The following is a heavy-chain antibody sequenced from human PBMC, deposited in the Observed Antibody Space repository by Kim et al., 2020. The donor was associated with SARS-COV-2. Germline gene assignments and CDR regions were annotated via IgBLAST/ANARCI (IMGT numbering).Heavy chain of an antibody. CDR2: ISGSGRAT. CDR1: GFTFTFYA. CDR3: AKDQGYSGYENGGVYYV. D-gene: IGHD5-12*01. Sequence: GGSLRLSCAASGFTFTFYAMTWVRQAPGKGLEWVSAISGSGRATYYADSVRGRFTISRDSSKNTLYLQMNTLTAEDTAVYYCAKDQGYSGYENGGVYYVWGQGTLVTVSS. J-gene: IGHJ4*02. V-gene: IGHV3-23*01.